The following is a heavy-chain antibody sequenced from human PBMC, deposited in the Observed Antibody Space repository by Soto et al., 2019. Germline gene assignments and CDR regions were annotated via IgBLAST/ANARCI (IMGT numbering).Heavy chain of an antibody. CDR1: GFTITRVS. Sequence: GGSLRLPCEASGFTITRVSMNWVRQVPGKGLEWVASISSGSSDTWYADSVKGRFIISRGDAQKSLFLKMNTLRPEDTDMYYCARVAYWGPGTQVTVSS. V-gene: IGHV3-21*01. CDR2: ISSGSSDT. CDR3: ARVAY. J-gene: IGHJ4*02.